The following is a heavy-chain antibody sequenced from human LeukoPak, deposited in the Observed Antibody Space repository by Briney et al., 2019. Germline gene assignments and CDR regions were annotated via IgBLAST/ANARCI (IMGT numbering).Heavy chain of an antibody. CDR1: GGSISSSGYY. Sequence: SETLSLTCTVSGGSISSSGYYWIWIRQHPGKGLEWIGYIYYSGSTYYNPSLKSRVTISVDTSKNQFSLKLSSVTAADTAVYYCARGPMTTWEDWFDPWGQGTLVTVSS. J-gene: IGHJ5*02. CDR2: IYYSGST. CDR3: ARGPMTTWEDWFDP. V-gene: IGHV4-31*03. D-gene: IGHD4-11*01.